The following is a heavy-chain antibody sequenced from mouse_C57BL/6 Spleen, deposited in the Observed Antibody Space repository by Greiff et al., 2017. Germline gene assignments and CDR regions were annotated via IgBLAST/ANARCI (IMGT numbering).Heavy chain of an antibody. CDR2: IIPGTGST. CDR1: GYTFTGYC. V-gene: IGHV1-9*01. D-gene: IGHD1-1*01. CDR3: ARSLYYFSKNYAMDY. Sequence: QVQLQQSGAELMKPGASVKLSCKATGYTFTGYCIEWVKQRPGNGLEWIGEIIPGTGSTNYKEKFKGKATFTADTSSNTAYMQLSSLTTEDSAIYYCARSLYYFSKNYAMDYWGQGTSVTVSS. J-gene: IGHJ4*01.